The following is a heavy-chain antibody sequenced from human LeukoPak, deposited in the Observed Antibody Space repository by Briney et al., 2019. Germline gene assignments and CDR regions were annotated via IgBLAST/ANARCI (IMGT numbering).Heavy chain of an antibody. CDR1: GLTFSSYA. CDR3: VKDGGRYGSGSYYLDY. V-gene: IGHV3-64D*06. J-gene: IGHJ4*02. Sequence: GGSLRLSFSASGLTFSSYAMHWVRQAPGKGLQYVSTISSNGGGTYYADSVKGRFTISRDNSKNTLHHQMSSLRAEDTAVYYCVKDGGRYGSGSYYLDYWGQGSMVTVSS. CDR2: ISSNGGGT. D-gene: IGHD3-10*01.